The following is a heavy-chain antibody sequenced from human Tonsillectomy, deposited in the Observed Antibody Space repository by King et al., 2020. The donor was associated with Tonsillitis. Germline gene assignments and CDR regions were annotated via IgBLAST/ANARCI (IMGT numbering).Heavy chain of an antibody. V-gene: IGHV4-59*01. CDR3: ASSRGSGTSCYHAS. Sequence: LQLQESGPGLVRPSETLSLTCTVSGDSISAYYWSWIRQPPGTRPQWIGYISYSGTTNYNPYLGSRVTMSVDRSKNQFSLRLRSVTAADTAVYYCASSRGSGTSCYHASWGQGTLVTVSS. J-gene: IGHJ5*02. D-gene: IGHD2-2*01. CDR1: GDSISAYY. CDR2: ISYSGTT.